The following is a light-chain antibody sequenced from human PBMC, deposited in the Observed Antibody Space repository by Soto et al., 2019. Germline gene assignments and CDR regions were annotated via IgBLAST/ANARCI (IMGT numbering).Light chain of an antibody. J-gene: IGLJ1*01. Sequence: QSVLTQPPSASGTPGQRVTISCSGSSSNIGSNTINWYQQLPGTAPKLLIYNNNQRPSGVPDRFSGSKSGTSASLAISGLQSEDEADYYCAAWDDILNGSYVFGTGTKLTVL. CDR2: NNN. CDR3: AAWDDILNGSYV. CDR1: SSNIGSNT. V-gene: IGLV1-44*01.